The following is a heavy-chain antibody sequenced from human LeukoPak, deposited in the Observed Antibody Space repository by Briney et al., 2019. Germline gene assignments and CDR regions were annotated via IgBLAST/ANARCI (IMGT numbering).Heavy chain of an antibody. J-gene: IGHJ4*02. CDR2: IYTSGST. D-gene: IGHD2-15*01. CDR3: ARDGRYCSGGSVYL. Sequence: PSETLSLTCTVPRGSISLGSYYWSWIRQPAGKGLEWIGRIYTSGSTNYNPSLKSRVTISVDTSKNQFSLKLSSVTAADTAVYYCARDGRYCSGGSVYLGGQGTLVTVSS. CDR1: RGSISLGSYY. V-gene: IGHV4-61*02.